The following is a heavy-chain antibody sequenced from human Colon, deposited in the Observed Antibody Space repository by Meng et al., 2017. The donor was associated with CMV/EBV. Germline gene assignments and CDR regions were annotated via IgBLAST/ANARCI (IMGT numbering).Heavy chain of an antibody. CDR2: ITWNSGRT. CDR3: AKDISPVGGSTGYHGMDV. D-gene: IGHD1-7*01. V-gene: IGHV3-9*03. Sequence: SLKISCAASGFTFDDYAMHWVRQAPGKGLEWVSSITWNSGRTGYVDSVEGRFTISRDNAKNSLYLQMNGLRAEDMALYYCAKDISPVGGSTGYHGMDVWGQGTTVTVSS. J-gene: IGHJ6*02. CDR1: GFTFDDYA.